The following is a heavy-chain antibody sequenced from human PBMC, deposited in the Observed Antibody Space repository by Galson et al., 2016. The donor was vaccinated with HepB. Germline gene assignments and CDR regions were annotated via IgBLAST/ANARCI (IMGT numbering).Heavy chain of an antibody. CDR2: IKSKTGGGTT. CDR3: TTVRGYRCAYWSGYYDYGMDV. V-gene: IGHV3-15*01. CDR1: GFTFSDAW. J-gene: IGHJ6*02. D-gene: IGHD5-18*01. Sequence: SLRLSCAASGFTFSDAWMSWVRQAPGKGLEWVGRIKSKTGGGTTHYAAPVKGRFTISRDDPKNTLYLYMNSLKTEDTAVYYCTTVRGYRCAYWSGYYDYGMDVWGPGTTVTVSS.